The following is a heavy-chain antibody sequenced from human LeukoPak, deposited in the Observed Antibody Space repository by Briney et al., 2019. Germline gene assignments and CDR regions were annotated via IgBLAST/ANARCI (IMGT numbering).Heavy chain of an antibody. CDR1: GGSFSGYY. CDR3: ARLGSGSYYNPNYYYYMDV. V-gene: IGHV4-34*01. D-gene: IGHD3-10*01. CDR2: INHSGST. J-gene: IGHJ6*03. Sequence: SETLSLTCAVYGGSFSGYYWSWIPQPPGKGLEWIGEINHSGSTNYNPSLKSRVTISVDTSKNQFSLKLSSVTAADTAVYYCARLGSGSYYNPNYYYYMDVWGKGTTVTVSS.